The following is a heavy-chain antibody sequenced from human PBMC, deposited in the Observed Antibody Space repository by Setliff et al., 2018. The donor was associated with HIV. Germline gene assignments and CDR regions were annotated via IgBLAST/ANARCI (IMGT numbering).Heavy chain of an antibody. D-gene: IGHD1-26*01. V-gene: IGHV4-34*01. CDR2: INHSGST. J-gene: IGHJ3*02. Sequence: SETLSLTCAVYGGSFSGYYWSWIRQPPGKGLEWIGEINHSGSTNYNPSLKSRVTTSVDTSKNQFSLKLSSVTAADTAVYYCARDSGQSFPTAFDIWGQGTMVTVSS. CDR1: GGSFSGYY. CDR3: ARDSGQSFPTAFDI.